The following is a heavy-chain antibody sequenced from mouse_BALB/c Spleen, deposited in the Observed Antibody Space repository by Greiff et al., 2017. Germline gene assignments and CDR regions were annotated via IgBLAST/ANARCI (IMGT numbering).Heavy chain of an antibody. D-gene: IGHD2-10*01. V-gene: IGHV1S81*02. CDR1: GYTFTSYW. CDR2: INPSNGRT. CDR3: ARTYYGNYYAMDY. Sequence: QVQLQQPGAELVKPGASVKLSCKASGYTFTSYWMHWVKQRPGQGLEWIGEINPSNGRTNYNEKFKSKATLTVDKSSSTAYMQLSSLTSEDSAVYYCARTYYGNYYAMDYWGQGTSVTVSA. J-gene: IGHJ4*01.